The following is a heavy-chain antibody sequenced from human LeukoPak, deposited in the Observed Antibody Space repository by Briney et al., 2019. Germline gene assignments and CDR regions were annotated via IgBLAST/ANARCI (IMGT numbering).Heavy chain of an antibody. D-gene: IGHD1-26*01. V-gene: IGHV3-74*01. Sequence: GGSLRLSCAASGFTFSSYWIHWVRQAPGKGLVWVSTLNSAGSITPYADSVKGRFTISRDNAKNTLYLQMNSLRAEDTAVYYCARGGTYSWDGLDIWGQGTMVTVSP. CDR2: LNSAGSIT. J-gene: IGHJ3*02. CDR3: ARGGTYSWDGLDI. CDR1: GFTFSSYW.